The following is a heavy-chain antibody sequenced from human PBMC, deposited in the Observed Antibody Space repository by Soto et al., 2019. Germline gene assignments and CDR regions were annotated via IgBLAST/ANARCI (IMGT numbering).Heavy chain of an antibody. D-gene: IGHD3-22*01. CDR1: GGSISSSSYY. J-gene: IGHJ3*02. V-gene: IGHV4-39*01. Sequence: SETLSLTCTVSGGSISSSSYYWGWIRQPPGKGLEWIGSIYYSGSTYYNPSLKSRVTISVDTSKNQFSLKLSSVTAADTAVYYCARHLRGPYYYDSSGYAFDIWGQGTMVTVSS. CDR2: IYYSGST. CDR3: ARHLRGPYYYDSSGYAFDI.